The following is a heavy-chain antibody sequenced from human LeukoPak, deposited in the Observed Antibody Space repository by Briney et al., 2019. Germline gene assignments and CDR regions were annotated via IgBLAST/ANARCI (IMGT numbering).Heavy chain of an antibody. V-gene: IGHV3-15*05. D-gene: IGHD2-2*01. CDR1: GFTFSNAW. J-gene: IGHJ4*02. Sequence: GGSLRLSCAASGFTFSNAWMSWVRQAPGKGLEWVGRIKSKSDGATTDYAAPVKGRFTVSRDDSKNTLYLQMNSLRAEDTAVYYCAREPSTTSCLEYWGQGTLVTVSS. CDR2: IKSKSDGATT. CDR3: AREPSTTSCLEY.